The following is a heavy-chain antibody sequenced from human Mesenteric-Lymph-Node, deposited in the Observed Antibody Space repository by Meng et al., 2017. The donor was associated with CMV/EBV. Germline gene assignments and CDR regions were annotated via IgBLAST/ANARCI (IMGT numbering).Heavy chain of an antibody. V-gene: IGHV1-8*01. J-gene: IGHJ4*02. Sequence: ASVKVSCKASGYTFTSYDINWVRQATGQGLEWMGWMNPNRGSTGYAQNFQGRVTMTRDTSISTAYMELSSLRSEDTAVYYCARQGAFYYFRYWGQGSLVTVSS. D-gene: IGHD4/OR15-4a*01. CDR3: ARQGAFYYFRY. CDR1: GYTFTSYD. CDR2: MNPNRGST.